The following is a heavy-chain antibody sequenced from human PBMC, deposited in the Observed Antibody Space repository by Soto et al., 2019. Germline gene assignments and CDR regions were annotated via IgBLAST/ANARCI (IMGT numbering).Heavy chain of an antibody. Sequence: SETLSLTCAVYGGSFSGYYWTWLRQPPGKGLEWIGGINHSGSTNYNPSLKSRVTISVDTSKNQFSLKVTSVTAADTAVYYCATANWSHHYFDPWGQGTLVTVSS. J-gene: IGHJ5*02. D-gene: IGHD1-1*01. CDR3: ATANWSHHYFDP. CDR2: INHSGST. V-gene: IGHV4-34*01. CDR1: GGSFSGYY.